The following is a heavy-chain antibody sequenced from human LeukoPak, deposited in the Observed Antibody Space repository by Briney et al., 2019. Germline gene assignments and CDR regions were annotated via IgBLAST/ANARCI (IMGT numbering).Heavy chain of an antibody. V-gene: IGHV3-30*04. D-gene: IGHD2-2*01. CDR2: ISYDGSNK. CDR3: ARGRRYCSSTSCYAYYYYYMDV. J-gene: IGHJ6*03. CDR1: GFTFSSYA. Sequence: PGRSLRLSCAASGFTFSSYAMHWVRQAPGKGLEWVAVISYDGSNKYYADSVKGRFTISRDNSKNTLYLQMNSLRAEDTAVYYCARGRRYCSSTSCYAYYYYYMDVWGKGTTVTVSS.